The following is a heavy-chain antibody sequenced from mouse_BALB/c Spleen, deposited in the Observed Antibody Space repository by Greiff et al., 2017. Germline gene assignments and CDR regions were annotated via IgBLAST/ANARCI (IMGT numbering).Heavy chain of an antibody. CDR1: GFTFTDYY. D-gene: IGHD2-13*01. CDR3: ARGIGLCGDGAWFAY. J-gene: IGHJ3*01. CDR2: IRNKANGYTT. V-gene: IGHV7-3*02. Sequence: EVQLVESGGGLVQPGGSLRLSCATSGFTFTDYYMSWVRQPPGKALEWLGFIRNKANGYTTEYSASVKGRFTISRDTSQSILYLQMNTLRAEGSATCYGARGIGLCGDGAWFAYGGEGTLVTVSA.